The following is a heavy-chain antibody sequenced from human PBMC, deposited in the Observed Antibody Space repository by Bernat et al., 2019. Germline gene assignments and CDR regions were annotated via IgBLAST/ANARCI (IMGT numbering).Heavy chain of an antibody. V-gene: IGHV3-30-3*01. J-gene: IGHJ3*02. CDR2: ISYDGNIT. Sequence: QVQLVESGGGVVQPGKSLKLSCTASGFTFSSYAMNWVRQAPGKGLEWVAVISYDGNITYYADSVKGRFTVSRDNSKTTLYLQMTSLTTEDTAVYYCARPRDSNGWYRAFDIWGQGTMVTVSS. CDR1: GFTFSSYA. CDR3: ARPRDSNGWYRAFDI. D-gene: IGHD6-19*01.